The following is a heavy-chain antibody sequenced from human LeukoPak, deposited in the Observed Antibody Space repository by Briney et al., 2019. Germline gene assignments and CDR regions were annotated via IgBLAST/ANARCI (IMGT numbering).Heavy chain of an antibody. D-gene: IGHD4-17*01. CDR3: ARVAHDYGDYGPFRAFDI. CDR2: INWNGGST. CDR1: GFTFDHYG. J-gene: IGHJ3*02. Sequence: PGGSLRLSCAASGFTFDHYGMSWVRQAPGKWLEWVSGINWNGGSTGYADSVKGRFTISRDNAKNSLYLQMNSLRAEDTALYYCARVAHDYGDYGPFRAFDIWRQGTMVTVSS. V-gene: IGHV3-20*04.